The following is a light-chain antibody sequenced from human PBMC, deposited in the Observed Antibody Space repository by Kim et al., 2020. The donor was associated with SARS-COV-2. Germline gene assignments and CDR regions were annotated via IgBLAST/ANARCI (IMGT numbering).Light chain of an antibody. CDR1: QTIKTY. J-gene: IGKJ1*01. CDR3: QQGFASPWT. CDR2: ATS. V-gene: IGKV1-39*01. Sequence: DIQMTQSPSSLSASVGDRVAITCRASQTIKTYLNWYQQKPGKASKLLIYATSTLQSGVPSRFSGSGSETDFTLTISSLQVEDFATYYCQQGFASPWTFGRGTKLEI.